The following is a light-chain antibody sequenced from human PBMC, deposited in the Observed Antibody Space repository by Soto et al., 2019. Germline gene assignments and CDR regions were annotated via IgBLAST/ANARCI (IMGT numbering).Light chain of an antibody. Sequence: DIQVTQSPNSLSASVGDRITTACRASQTIKNYLNWYQQKPGKAPRLLIFAASNLETGVPSRFSGSGSGTDFTLSVNDLQPEDFATYYCQQTYITPPWTFGQGTKVDIK. CDR3: QQTYITPPWT. CDR1: QTIKNY. CDR2: AAS. V-gene: IGKV1-39*01. J-gene: IGKJ1*01.